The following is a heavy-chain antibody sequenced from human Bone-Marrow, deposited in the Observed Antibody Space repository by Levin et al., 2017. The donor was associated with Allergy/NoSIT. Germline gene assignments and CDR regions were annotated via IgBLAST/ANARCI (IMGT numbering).Heavy chain of an antibody. J-gene: IGHJ6*02. Sequence: GGSLRLSCTASGFTFHNFGMHWVRQAPGKGLEYVATISRDGSRKYYAESMKGRFTISRDNSKNTLSLQMNSLRPEDTAVYFCARDDTDCSRTSCNYFYFYGVDVWGQGTTVRVSS. D-gene: IGHD2-2*01. V-gene: IGHV3-30*04. CDR3: ARDDTDCSRTSCNYFYFYGVDV. CDR2: ISRDGSRK. CDR1: GFTFHNFG.